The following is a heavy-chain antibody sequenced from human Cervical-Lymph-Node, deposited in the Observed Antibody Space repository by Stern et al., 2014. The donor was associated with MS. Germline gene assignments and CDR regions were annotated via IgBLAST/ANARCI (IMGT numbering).Heavy chain of an antibody. J-gene: IGHJ4*02. CDR3: ARGAYNWNDDVLDY. D-gene: IGHD1-20*01. Sequence: QVQLVQSGAGVVQPGRSLRLSCAASGFTFSSYGMPWVRQAPGQGLEWVAVIWYDCSNKYYADSVQGRFTISSDNSPNTLYLHMNSQRAEDTAVYYCARGAYNWNDDVLDYWGQGTLVTVSS. V-gene: IGHV3-33*01. CDR1: GFTFSSYG. CDR2: IWYDCSNK.